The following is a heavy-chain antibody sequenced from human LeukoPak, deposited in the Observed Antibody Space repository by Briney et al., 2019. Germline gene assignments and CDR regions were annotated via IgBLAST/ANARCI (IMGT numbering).Heavy chain of an antibody. CDR1: GGSISPYY. CDR3: AGGIFGVVINAFHI. V-gene: IGHV4-59*01. D-gene: IGHD3-3*01. CDR2: TYNSGST. J-gene: IGHJ3*02. Sequence: PSETLSLTCTVSGGSISPYYWTWIRQPPGKGLEWIGDTYNSGSTNYNPSLKSRVTISVDTSKNQFSLKLTSVTAADTAVYYCAGGIFGVVINAFHIWGQGTMVTVSS.